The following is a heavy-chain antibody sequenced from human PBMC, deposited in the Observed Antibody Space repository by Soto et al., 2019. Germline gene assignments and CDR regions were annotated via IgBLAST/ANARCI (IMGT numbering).Heavy chain of an antibody. CDR2: IIPILGIA. CDR3: TRGSSAMVTFDY. V-gene: IGHV1-69*02. CDR1: GGTFSSYT. Sequence: QVQLVQSGAEVKKPGSSVKVSCKASGGTFSSYTISWVRQAPGQGLEWMGRIIPILGIANYAQKFQGRVTITADKSTSTAYMELSSLRYEDTAVYYCTRGSSAMVTFDYWGQGTLVTVSS. D-gene: IGHD5-18*01. J-gene: IGHJ4*02.